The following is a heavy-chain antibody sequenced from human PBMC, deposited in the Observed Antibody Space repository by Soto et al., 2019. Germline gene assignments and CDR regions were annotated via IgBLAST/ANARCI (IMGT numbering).Heavy chain of an antibody. D-gene: IGHD6-19*01. Sequence: LSLTCSVSGGSVSSDAYYWSWIRQPPGKTLEWIGFILSGGGTSTNPSLRSRLSISVDTSRNQFSLRLTSVTASDTGVYFCAKGFSSGWYVDSWGRGTLVTISS. J-gene: IGHJ4*02. CDR3: AKGFSSGWYVDS. CDR2: ILSGGGT. V-gene: IGHV4-61*08. CDR1: GGSVSSDAYY.